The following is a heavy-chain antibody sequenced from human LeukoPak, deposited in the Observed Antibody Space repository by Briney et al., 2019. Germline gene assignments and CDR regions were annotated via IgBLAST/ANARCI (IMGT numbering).Heavy chain of an antibody. Sequence: PGGSLRLSCAAPGFTFSCYAMSWVRQAPGEGLEWVSEISAGGDTTYTADSVRGRFTISRDNSNNTLYLQMNTLTAEDTAVYYCAAISFSVTWPVGYWGQGTLVTVTA. V-gene: IGHV3-23*01. CDR2: ISAGGDTT. D-gene: IGHD2-2*02. CDR3: AAISFSVTWPVGY. J-gene: IGHJ4*02. CDR1: GFTFSCYA.